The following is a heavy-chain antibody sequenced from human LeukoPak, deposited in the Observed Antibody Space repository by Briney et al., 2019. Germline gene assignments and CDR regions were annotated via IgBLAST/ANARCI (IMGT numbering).Heavy chain of an antibody. CDR1: GYSISSGYY. Sequence: KPAETLSLTCAVSGYSISSGYYWGWIRQPPGKGLGGFGSIYHSGSTYYNPSLKSRATISVDTSKNQFSLKLSSVTAADTAVYYCARDGVGSGWYRGVDYWGQGTLVTVSS. V-gene: IGHV4-38-2*02. D-gene: IGHD6-19*01. J-gene: IGHJ4*02. CDR3: ARDGVGSGWYRGVDY. CDR2: IYHSGST.